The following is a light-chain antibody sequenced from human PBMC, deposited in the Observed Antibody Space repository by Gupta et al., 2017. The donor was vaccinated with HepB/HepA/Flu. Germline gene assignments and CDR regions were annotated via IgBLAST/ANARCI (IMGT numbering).Light chain of an antibody. CDR1: KLGDKY. J-gene: IGLJ2*01. Sequence: SYELTQPPSVSVSPGQTASITCSGDKLGDKYACWYQQKPGKSPVRVIYQDSKRPSGIPERFFGANSGTKANMQISATEAVEYYSESSKAWDSNTVVFGGGTKLTVL. CDR3: KAWDSNTVV. CDR2: QDS. V-gene: IGLV3-1*01.